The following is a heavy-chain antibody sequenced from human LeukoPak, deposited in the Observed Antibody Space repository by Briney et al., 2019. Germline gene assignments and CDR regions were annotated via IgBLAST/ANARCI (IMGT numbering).Heavy chain of an antibody. D-gene: IGHD6-19*01. V-gene: IGHV4-39*07. CDR3: ARDQRGGIAVAGQRQREGRDGMDV. J-gene: IGHJ6*02. Sequence: PSETLSLTCTVSGGSISSSSYYWGWIRQPPGKGLEWIGSIYYSGSTYYNPSLKSRVTISVDTSKNQFSLKLSSVTAADTAVYYCARDQRGGIAVAGQRQREGRDGMDVWGQGTTVTVSS. CDR1: GGSISSSSYY. CDR2: IYYSGST.